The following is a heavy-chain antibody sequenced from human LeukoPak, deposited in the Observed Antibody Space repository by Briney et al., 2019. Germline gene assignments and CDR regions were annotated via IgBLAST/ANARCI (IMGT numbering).Heavy chain of an antibody. V-gene: IGHV3-53*01. CDR2: IYSGGST. D-gene: IGHD1-1*01. Sequence: GGSLRLSCAASGFTVSSNYMSWVRQAPGMGLEWVSVIYSGGSTYYADSVKGRFTISRDNSKNTLYLQMNSLRAEDTAVYYCARENRAPGDLQHWGQGTLVTVSS. CDR1: GFTVSSNY. CDR3: ARENRAPGDLQH. J-gene: IGHJ1*01.